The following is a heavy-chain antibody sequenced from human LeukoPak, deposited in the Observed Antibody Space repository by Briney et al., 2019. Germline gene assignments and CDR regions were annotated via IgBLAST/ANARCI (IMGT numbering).Heavy chain of an antibody. D-gene: IGHD1-26*01. J-gene: IGHJ4*02. CDR1: GGSISSSSYY. CDR2: IYYSGST. CDR3: ARLGWGIVGATPYFDY. Sequence: PSETLSLTCTVSGGSISSSSYYWGWIRQPPGKGLEWIGSIYYSGSTYYNPSLKSRVTISVDTSKNQFSLKLSSVTAADTAVYYCARLGWGIVGATPYFDYWDQGTLVTVSS. V-gene: IGHV4-39*01.